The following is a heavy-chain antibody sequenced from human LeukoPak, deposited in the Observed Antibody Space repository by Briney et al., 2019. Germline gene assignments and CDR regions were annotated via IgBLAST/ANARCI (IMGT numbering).Heavy chain of an antibody. CDR2: IYYSGST. D-gene: IGHD6-19*01. Sequence: SETLSLTCTVSGGSISSYYLSWIRQPPGKGLEWIGYIYYSGSTNYNPSLKSRVTISVDTSKNQFSPKLSSVTAADTAVYYCARLYSSGWPYFDYWGQGTLVTVSS. V-gene: IGHV4-59*08. CDR3: ARLYSSGWPYFDY. CDR1: GGSISSYY. J-gene: IGHJ4*02.